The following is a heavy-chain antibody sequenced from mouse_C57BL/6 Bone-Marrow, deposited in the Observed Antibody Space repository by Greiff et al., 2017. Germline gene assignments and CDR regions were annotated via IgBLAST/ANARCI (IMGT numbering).Heavy chain of an antibody. V-gene: IGHV1-87*01. Sequence: VRLQQSGPELARPWASVKISCQAFYTFSRRVHFAIRDTNYWTQRVKQRPGQGLEWMGAMSPGNGDTRYNQKFKGKATLTADKSSSTAYMQLSSLTSEDSAFYYCAADFGYAMDYWGQGTAVTVSA. D-gene: IGHD2-4*01. CDR1: YTFSRRVH. CDR2: GQGLEWMG. J-gene: IGHJ4*01. CDR3: SEDSAFYYCAADFGYAMDY.